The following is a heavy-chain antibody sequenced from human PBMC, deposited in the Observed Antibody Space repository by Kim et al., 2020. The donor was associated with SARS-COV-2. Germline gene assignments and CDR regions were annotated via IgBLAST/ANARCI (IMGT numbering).Heavy chain of an antibody. Sequence: SDTLSLTCAVYGGSFSGYYWCWIRQPPGKGLEWFGEINHSGSTNYHPSLKSRVTISVDTSKNQFSLKLSSVTAADTAVYYCASGGGWFGTTEESWFDPWGQGTLVTVSS. CDR1: GGSFSGYY. CDR3: ASGGGWFGTTEESWFDP. CDR2: INHSGST. J-gene: IGHJ5*02. D-gene: IGHD3-10*01. V-gene: IGHV4-34*01.